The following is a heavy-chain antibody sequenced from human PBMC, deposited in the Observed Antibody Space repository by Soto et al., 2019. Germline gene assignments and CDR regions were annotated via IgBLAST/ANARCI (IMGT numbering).Heavy chain of an antibody. J-gene: IGHJ5*02. CDR2: MNPNSGNT. D-gene: IGHD3-9*01. V-gene: IGHV1-8*01. CDR3: ARSDYDILTGYQWFDP. Sequence: ASVKVSFKASGYTFTSYDINWVRQATGQGLEWMGWMNPNSGNTGYAQKFQGRVTMTRNTSISTAYMELSSLRSEDTAVYYCARSDYDILTGYQWFDPWGQGTLVTVSS. CDR1: GYTFTSYD.